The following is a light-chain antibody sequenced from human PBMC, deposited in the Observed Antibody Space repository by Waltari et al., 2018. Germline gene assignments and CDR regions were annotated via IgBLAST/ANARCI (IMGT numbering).Light chain of an antibody. CDR1: QSLLHSNGYHD. CDR2: LGS. J-gene: IGKJ3*01. CDR3: MQALQTPLFT. Sequence: DIVMTQSPLSLPVTPGEPASISCRSIQSLLHSNGYHDLDWYLQKPGQSPQLLIYLGSNRASGVPDRFSGSGSGTDFTLKISRVEAEDDGVYYCMQALQTPLFTFGPGTKVDIK. V-gene: IGKV2-28*01.